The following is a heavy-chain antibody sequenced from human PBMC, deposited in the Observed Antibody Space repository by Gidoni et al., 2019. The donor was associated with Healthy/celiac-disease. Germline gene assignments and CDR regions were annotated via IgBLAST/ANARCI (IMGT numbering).Heavy chain of an antibody. CDR3: ARGRADYDFWSGYSKFDY. J-gene: IGHJ4*02. V-gene: IGHV4-34*01. CDR2: INHSGRT. CDR1: GGSFSGYY. D-gene: IGHD3-3*01. Sequence: QVQLQQCGAGLLKPSETLSLTCAVYGGSFSGYYWSWIRQPPGKGLEWIGEINHSGRTNYNPTIKSRVTISGETSKNQFSLKLSSVTAADTAVYYCARGRADYDFWSGYSKFDYWGQGTLVTVSS.